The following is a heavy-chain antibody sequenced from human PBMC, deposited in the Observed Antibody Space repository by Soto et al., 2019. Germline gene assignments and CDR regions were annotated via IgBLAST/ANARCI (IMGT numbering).Heavy chain of an antibody. CDR2: IYYSGST. D-gene: IGHD3-3*01. Sequence: PSETLSLTCTVSGGSISSSSYYWGWIRQPPGKGLEWIGSIYYSGSTYYNPSLKSRVTISVDTSKNQFSLKLSSVTAADTAVYYCARHTAGLRFLEWLLHIDYWGQGTLVT. V-gene: IGHV4-39*01. J-gene: IGHJ4*02. CDR3: ARHTAGLRFLEWLLHIDY. CDR1: GGSISSSSYY.